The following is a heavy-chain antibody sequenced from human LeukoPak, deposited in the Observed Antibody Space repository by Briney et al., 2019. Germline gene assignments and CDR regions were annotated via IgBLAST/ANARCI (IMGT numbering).Heavy chain of an antibody. J-gene: IGHJ4*02. V-gene: IGHV4-59*01. CDR3: ARVYFDWVSIDY. D-gene: IGHD3-9*01. CDR2: IYYSGST. CDR1: GGSISSYY. Sequence: SETLSLTCTVSGGSISSYYWSWIRQPPGKGLEWIGYIYYSGSTNYNPSLKSRVTISVDTSKNQFSLKLSSVTAADTAVYYCARVYFDWVSIDYWGQGTLVTVSS.